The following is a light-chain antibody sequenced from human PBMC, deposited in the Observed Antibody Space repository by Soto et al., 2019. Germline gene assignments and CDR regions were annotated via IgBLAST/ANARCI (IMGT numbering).Light chain of an antibody. V-gene: IGKV4-1*01. Sequence: DVVMSQSPYSIASSLGEGATTNCSSSQSVFYHSNHNDYLAWYQQKPGQPPKLLIFWASTRESGVPDRFSGSGSGTDFTLTISSLEAEDVALYHCHQYDSIPLTFGGGTKVDIK. CDR1: QSVFYHSNHNDY. CDR3: HQYDSIPLT. J-gene: IGKJ4*01. CDR2: WAS.